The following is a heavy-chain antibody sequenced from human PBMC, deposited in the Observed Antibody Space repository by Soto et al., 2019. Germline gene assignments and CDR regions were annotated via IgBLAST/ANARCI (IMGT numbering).Heavy chain of an antibody. J-gene: IGHJ4*01. D-gene: IGHD5-12*01. CDR2: ISAYNGNT. V-gene: IGHV1-18*01. CDR1: GYTFNSYA. Sequence: GASVEVSCKASGYTFNSYAISWVRQAPGQGLEWMGWISAYNGNTNYAQKLQGRVTMTTDTSTSTAYMELRSLRSGDTAVPYGARDSGDRIFDYWGHGTLVPLSS. CDR3: ARDSGDRIFDY.